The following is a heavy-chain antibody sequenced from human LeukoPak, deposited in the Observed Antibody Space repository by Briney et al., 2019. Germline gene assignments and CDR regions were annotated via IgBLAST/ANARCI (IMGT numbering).Heavy chain of an antibody. CDR2: IQYDGNNK. J-gene: IGHJ4*02. Sequence: GGSLRLSCAASGFTFTRYGMHWVRQARGKGLEWVAFIQYDGNNKYYADSVKGRFTISRDHSKNTLYLQINSLSPEDTAVYYCAKGYFGELLPHSSFDFWGQGTLVTVSS. D-gene: IGHD3-10*01. CDR3: AKGYFGELLPHSSFDF. V-gene: IGHV3-30*02. CDR1: GFTFTRYG.